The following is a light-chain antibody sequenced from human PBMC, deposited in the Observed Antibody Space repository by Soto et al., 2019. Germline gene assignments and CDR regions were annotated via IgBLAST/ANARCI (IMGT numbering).Light chain of an antibody. CDR3: QQYNSYPWT. J-gene: IGKJ1*01. CDR1: QSISSW. Sequence: DIQMTQSPFTRSASVGDRVTITCRASQSISSWLAWYQQKPGKAPKLLIYKASSLESGVPSRFSGSGSGTEFTLTISSLQPDDFATYYCQQYNSYPWTFGQGTKVEIK. CDR2: KAS. V-gene: IGKV1-5*03.